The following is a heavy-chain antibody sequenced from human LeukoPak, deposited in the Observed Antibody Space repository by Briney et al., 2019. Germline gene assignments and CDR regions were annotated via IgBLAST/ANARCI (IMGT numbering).Heavy chain of an antibody. CDR3: TRQKMAILLHDGFDI. CDR1: RFPFSSYW. CDR2: IKQDGSEK. J-gene: IGHJ3*02. Sequence: GGSLRLSCAASRFPFSSYWMSWVRQAPGKGLEWVANIKQDGSEKYYVDSVKGRFTISRDNAKNSLYLQMNSLRAEDTAVYYCTRQKMAILLHDGFDIWGQGTMVTVSS. V-gene: IGHV3-7*01. D-gene: IGHD5-24*01.